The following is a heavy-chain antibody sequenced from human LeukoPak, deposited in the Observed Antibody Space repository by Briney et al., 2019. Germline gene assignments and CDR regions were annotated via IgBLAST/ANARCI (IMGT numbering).Heavy chain of an antibody. CDR1: GGSISNTSW. Sequence: SETLSLTCGVSGGSISNTSWWTWVRQPPGKGLEWIGEVNLQGSTNYNPSLKSRVAISVDKSENHISLKLTSVTAADTAVYYCAREGGPYRPLDYSGQGTLVTVAS. V-gene: IGHV4-4*02. J-gene: IGHJ4*02. CDR3: AREGGPYRPLDY. CDR2: VNLQGST.